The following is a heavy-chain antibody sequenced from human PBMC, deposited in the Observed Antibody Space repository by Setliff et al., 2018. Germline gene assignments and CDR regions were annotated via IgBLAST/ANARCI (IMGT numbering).Heavy chain of an antibody. Sequence: ASVKVSCKASGDTFSSYGISWVRQAPGQGLEWMGGTIPMFGSTNYAQKFQGRVTIITDESTTTAYMELSSLGSEDTAVYYCVREGVDTRSSTDYRYYMDVWGKGTTVTVSS. CDR1: GDTFSSYG. D-gene: IGHD5-18*01. CDR3: VREGVDTRSSTDYRYYMDV. J-gene: IGHJ6*03. V-gene: IGHV1-69*05. CDR2: TIPMFGST.